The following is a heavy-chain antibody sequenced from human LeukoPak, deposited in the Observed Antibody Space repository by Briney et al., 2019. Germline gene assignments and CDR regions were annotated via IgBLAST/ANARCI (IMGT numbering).Heavy chain of an antibody. Sequence: KPLQTLSLTCAVSGGSISSGGYSWSWIRQTPGKGLEWIGYIYHSGSTYYNPSLKSRVTISVDRSKNQFSLKQSSVTAADTAVYYCARSSGAFDIWGQGTMVTVSS. V-gene: IGHV4-30-2*01. D-gene: IGHD1-26*01. CDR1: GGSISSGGYS. CDR2: IYHSGST. J-gene: IGHJ3*02. CDR3: ARSSGAFDI.